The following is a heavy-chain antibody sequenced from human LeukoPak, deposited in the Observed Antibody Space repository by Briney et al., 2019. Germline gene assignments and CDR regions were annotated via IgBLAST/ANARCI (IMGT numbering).Heavy chain of an antibody. CDR1: GFSFSSYG. CDR3: AKDTSLWTTYYYMDV. Sequence: GGSLRLSCAASGFSFSSYGMHWVRQAPGKGLEWVAFTRYDGTYKYSDSVEGRFTISRDNSKSTLYLQMNSLRAEDTASYYCAKDTSLWTTYYYMDVWGNGTTVTVSS. V-gene: IGHV3-30*02. CDR2: TRYDGTYK. J-gene: IGHJ6*03. D-gene: IGHD3/OR15-3a*01.